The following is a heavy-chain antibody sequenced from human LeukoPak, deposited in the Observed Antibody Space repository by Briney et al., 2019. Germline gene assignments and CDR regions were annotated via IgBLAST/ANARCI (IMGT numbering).Heavy chain of an antibody. CDR3: ARAPRGYSGYDFSYWFDP. CDR1: GDSISGGRGAYY. J-gene: IGHJ5*02. CDR2: ISFSASA. D-gene: IGHD5-12*01. V-gene: IGHV4-31*03. Sequence: SETLSLTCTVSGDSISGGRGAYYWSWIRQHPDKGLEWIGYISFSASALYNPSLESRLTISIDTSKNQFSLNLRSVTAADTAVYYCARAPRGYSGYDFSYWFDPWGQGTLVTVSS.